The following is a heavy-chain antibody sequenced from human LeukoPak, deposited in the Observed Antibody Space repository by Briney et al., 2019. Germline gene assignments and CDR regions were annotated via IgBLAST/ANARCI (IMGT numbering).Heavy chain of an antibody. Sequence: PSETLSLTCTVSGGSISSYYWSWIRQPPGKGLEWIGYIYYSGTTNYNPSLKSRVTISVDTSKNQFSLKLSSVTAADTAVYYCARLVLVPRSHYFDYWGQGTLVTVSS. CDR1: GGSISSYY. CDR2: IYYSGTT. CDR3: ARLVLVPRSHYFDY. D-gene: IGHD6-13*01. V-gene: IGHV4-59*08. J-gene: IGHJ4*02.